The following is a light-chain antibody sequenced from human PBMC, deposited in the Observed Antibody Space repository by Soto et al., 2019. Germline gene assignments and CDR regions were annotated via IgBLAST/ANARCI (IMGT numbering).Light chain of an antibody. Sequence: DIVLTQSPGTLSLSPGERATLSCRASQSVSINHLAWYQQKAGQAPRLLIYGGTSRAAGIPVRFSGSGSETDFTLTITRLEPEEFAMYYCQQYSSSRTFGQGTRVEIK. CDR1: QSVSINH. CDR2: GGT. J-gene: IGKJ1*01. CDR3: QQYSSSRT. V-gene: IGKV3-20*01.